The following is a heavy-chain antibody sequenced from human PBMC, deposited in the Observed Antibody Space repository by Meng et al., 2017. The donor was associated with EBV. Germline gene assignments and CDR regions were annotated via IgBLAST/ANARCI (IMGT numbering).Heavy chain of an antibody. CDR3: ARESSGSGWSFDI. Sequence: QVQVVQSGGEVKKPGASVKVSCKTSGYMFANYGIHWVRRAPGHGLEWLGWINNVNGDTNYAQKFQDRVTMTTDTSTTTVTMELRSLRYDDTAEHYCARESSGSGWSFDIWGQGTLVTVSS. V-gene: IGHV1-18*01. CDR2: INNVNGDT. D-gene: IGHD6-19*01. J-gene: IGHJ4*02. CDR1: GYMFANYG.